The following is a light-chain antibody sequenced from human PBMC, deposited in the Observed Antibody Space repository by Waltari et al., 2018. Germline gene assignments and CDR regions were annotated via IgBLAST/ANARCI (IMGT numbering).Light chain of an antibody. J-gene: IGLJ3*02. V-gene: IGLV1-47*01. CDR2: RNN. Sequence: QSVLTQPPSASGTPGQRVTISCSGSSSSLYYVYWYQQLPGTAPKLLLYRNNQRPSGVPDRFSGSKSGTSASLAISGLRSEDEAHYYWAGWDDSLSGWVFGGGTKLTVL. CDR1: SSSLYY. CDR3: AGWDDSLSGWV.